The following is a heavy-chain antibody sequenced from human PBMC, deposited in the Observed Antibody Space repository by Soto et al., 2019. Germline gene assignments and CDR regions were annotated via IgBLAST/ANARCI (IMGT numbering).Heavy chain of an antibody. D-gene: IGHD5-18*01. CDR1: GYTFTSYY. CDR3: ARVSGGPRGYSYGWNALEREADVVVAATSLGVRGAFDI. Sequence: ASVKVSCKASGYTFTSYYMHWVRQAPGQGLEWMGIINPSGGSTSYAQKFQGRVTMTRDTSTSTVYMELSSLRSEDTASDYGARVSGGPRGYSYGWNALEREADVVVAATSLGVRGAFDIWGQGTMVTVSS. CDR2: INPSGGST. V-gene: IGHV1-46*01. J-gene: IGHJ3*02.